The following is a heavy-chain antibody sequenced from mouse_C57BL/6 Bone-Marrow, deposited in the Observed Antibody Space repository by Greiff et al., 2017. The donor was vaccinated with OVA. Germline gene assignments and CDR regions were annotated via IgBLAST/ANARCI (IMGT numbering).Heavy chain of an antibody. D-gene: IGHD1-1*01. CDR2: IHPNSGST. CDR1: GYTFTSYW. CDR3: ASYYYGSSYGY. J-gene: IGHJ2*01. Sequence: QVQLKQPGAELVKPGASVKLSCKASGYTFTSYWMHWVKHRPGQGLEWIGMIHPNSGSTNYNEKFKSKATLTVDKSSSTAYMQLSSLTSEDSAVYYCASYYYGSSYGYWGQGTTLTVSS. V-gene: IGHV1-64*01.